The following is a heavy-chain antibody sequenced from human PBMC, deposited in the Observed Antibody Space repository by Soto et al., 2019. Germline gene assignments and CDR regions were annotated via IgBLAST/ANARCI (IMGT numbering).Heavy chain of an antibody. D-gene: IGHD6-25*01. CDR1: GGSISNFY. J-gene: IGHJ6*02. CDR3: ARHKDAGSDRGGMDV. Sequence: QVQLQESGPGLVKPLETLSLTCTVSGGSISNFYWTWIRQPPGKGLEWIGNVHYSGNTNYNPSLKSRVTTSVDTAKNQLSLNLSSVTAADTAVYYCARHKDAGSDRGGMDVWGQGTTVTVSS. V-gene: IGHV4-59*08. CDR2: VHYSGNT.